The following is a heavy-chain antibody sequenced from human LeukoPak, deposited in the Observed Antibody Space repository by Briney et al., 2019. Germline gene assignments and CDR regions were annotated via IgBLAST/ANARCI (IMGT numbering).Heavy chain of an antibody. CDR1: GLTFSSYW. CDR2: IEQDGSEK. J-gene: IGHJ3*02. CDR3: ARESGSSGMDI. Sequence: GGSLRLSGAASGLTFSSYWMYWVRQAPGKGLEWVANIEQDGSEKYYVDSVKGRFTISRDNAKNSLFLQMNSLRAEDTAVYYCARESGSSGMDIWGQGTMVTVSS. V-gene: IGHV3-7*01. D-gene: IGHD1-26*01.